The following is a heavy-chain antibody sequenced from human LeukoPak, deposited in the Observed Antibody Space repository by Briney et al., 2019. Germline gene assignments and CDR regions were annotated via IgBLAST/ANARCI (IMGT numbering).Heavy chain of an antibody. Sequence: PGGSLRLSCAASGFTFSSYSMNWVRQAPGKGLEWVSSISSSSSYIYYADSVKGRFTISRDNAKNSLYLQMNSLRAEDTAVYYCARDRARGSDSSGYYTYYFDYWGQGTLVTVSS. CDR1: GFTFSSYS. CDR3: ARDRARGSDSSGYYTYYFDY. CDR2: ISSSSSYI. J-gene: IGHJ4*02. D-gene: IGHD3-22*01. V-gene: IGHV3-21*01.